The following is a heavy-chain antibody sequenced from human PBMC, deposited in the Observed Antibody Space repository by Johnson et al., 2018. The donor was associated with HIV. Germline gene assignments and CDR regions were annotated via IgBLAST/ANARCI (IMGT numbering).Heavy chain of an antibody. CDR1: GLTFDDYG. Sequence: VQLVESGGGVVRPGGSLRLSCTASGLTFDDYGMSWVRQAPGKGLEWVSSINWNGGSTVYADSVKGRFTISRDNAKSSLYLQMNSLRAEDTALYYCARDLAYGDIVLVSAFDIWGQGTMVTVSS. CDR2: INWNGGST. J-gene: IGHJ3*02. V-gene: IGHV3-20*04. CDR3: ARDLAYGDIVLVSAFDI. D-gene: IGHD2-8*02.